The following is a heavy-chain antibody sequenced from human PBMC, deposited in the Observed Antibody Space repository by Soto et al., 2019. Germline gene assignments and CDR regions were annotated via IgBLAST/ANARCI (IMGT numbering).Heavy chain of an antibody. CDR1: GGSISSSSYY. J-gene: IGHJ4*02. Sequence: SETLSLTCTVSGGSISSSSYYWGWIRQPPGKGLEWIGSIYYSGSTYYNPSLKSRVTISVDTSKNQFSLKLSSVTAADTAVYYCARQDSRYYDILTGYSPFDYWGQGTLVTVSS. D-gene: IGHD3-9*01. CDR2: IYYSGST. V-gene: IGHV4-39*01. CDR3: ARQDSRYYDILTGYSPFDY.